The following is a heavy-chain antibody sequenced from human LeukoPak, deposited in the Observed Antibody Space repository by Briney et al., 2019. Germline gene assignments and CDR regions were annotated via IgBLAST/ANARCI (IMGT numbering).Heavy chain of an antibody. V-gene: IGHV3-30-3*01. J-gene: IGHJ4*02. Sequence: PGGSLRLSCAASGFTFSSFAMNWVRQAPGKGLEWVAVISYDGSNEYYADSVKGPFTISRDNSRNTLYLQMNSLRAEDTAVYYCARDAARYGSGWYYDFWGQGTLVTVSS. CDR1: GFTFSSFA. CDR3: ARDAARYGSGWYYDF. CDR2: ISYDGSNE. D-gene: IGHD6-19*01.